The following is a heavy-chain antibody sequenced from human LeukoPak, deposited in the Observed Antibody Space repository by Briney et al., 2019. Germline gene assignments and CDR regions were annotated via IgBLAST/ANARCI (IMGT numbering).Heavy chain of an antibody. CDR1: GFTFSSYG. CDR3: AKNIFDYGDYYAFDI. Sequence: GGSLRLSCAASGFTFSSYGMHWVRQAPGKGLEWVAVISYDGSNKYYADSVKGRFTISRDNSKNTLYLQMNSLRAEDTAVYYCAKNIFDYGDYYAFDIWGQGTMVTVSS. D-gene: IGHD4-17*01. J-gene: IGHJ3*02. V-gene: IGHV3-30*18. CDR2: ISYDGSNK.